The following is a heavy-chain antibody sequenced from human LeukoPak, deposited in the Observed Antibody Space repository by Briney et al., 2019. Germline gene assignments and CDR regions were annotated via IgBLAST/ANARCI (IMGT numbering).Heavy chain of an antibody. Sequence: SVKVSYKACGGTFSRYAISWVRQAPGQALEWMGGIIPHFGTANYAQKLQGRVTITADESTSTAYMELSSLRSEDTAVYYCATILGTSYYGSGSYYYWGQGTLVTVSS. CDR2: IIPHFGTA. CDR3: ATILGTSYYGSGSYYY. CDR1: GGTFSRYA. V-gene: IGHV1-69*13. D-gene: IGHD3-10*01. J-gene: IGHJ4*02.